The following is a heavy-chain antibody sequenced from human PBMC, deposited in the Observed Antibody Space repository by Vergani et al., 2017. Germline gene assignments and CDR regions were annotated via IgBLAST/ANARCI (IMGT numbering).Heavy chain of an antibody. Sequence: QVQLQESGPGLVKPSETLSLTCTVSGGSISSYYWSWIRQPPGTGREWIGYIYYSGSTNHNPSLKSRVTISVATSKNQFSLTLSSVTAADTAVYDCARGRPSYEAVDYWGQGTLVTVSS. D-gene: IGHD2-8*01. CDR1: GGSISSYY. V-gene: IGHV4-59*01. J-gene: IGHJ4*02. CDR3: ARGRPSYEAVDY. CDR2: IYYSGST.